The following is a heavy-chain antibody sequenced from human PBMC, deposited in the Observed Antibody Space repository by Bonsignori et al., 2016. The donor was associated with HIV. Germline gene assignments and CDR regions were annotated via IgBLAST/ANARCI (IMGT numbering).Heavy chain of an antibody. Sequence: ASVKVSCKASGYTFTNYHMHWVRQAPGQGPEWMGFIYPSGGGTGYTANFQGRVTMTRDTSTSTVYMELGSLTSDDTAVYYCARDRGAHFDVYSGYFPADAFDLWGQGTMVTVSS. CDR2: IYPSGGGT. CDR3: ARDRGAHFDVYSGYFPADAFDL. V-gene: IGHV1-46*01. D-gene: IGHD5-12*01. CDR1: GYTFTNYH. J-gene: IGHJ3*01.